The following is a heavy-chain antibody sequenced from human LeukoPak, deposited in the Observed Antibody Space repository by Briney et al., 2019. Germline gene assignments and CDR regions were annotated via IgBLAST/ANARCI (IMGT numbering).Heavy chain of an antibody. V-gene: IGHV3-48*01. Sequence: GGSLRLSCAASGFTFSSYSMNWVRQAPGKGLEWVSYISYSSSIINYADSVKGRFTISRDNAKNSLYLQMNSLRADDTAVYYCAREVRDFGSGRRLLGDYMDVWGKGTTVTVSS. D-gene: IGHD3-10*01. J-gene: IGHJ6*03. CDR1: GFTFSSYS. CDR3: AREVRDFGSGRRLLGDYMDV. CDR2: ISYSSSII.